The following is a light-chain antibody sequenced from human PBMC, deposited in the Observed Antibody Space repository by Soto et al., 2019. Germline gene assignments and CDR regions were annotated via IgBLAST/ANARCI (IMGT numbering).Light chain of an antibody. J-gene: IGLJ2*01. Sequence: QSVLTQPPSASGTPGQRVAISCSGGNSNIGTNHVNWYQQLPGTAPKLLLYGNNQRPSGVPGRFSGSRSGTSASLAISGLQAEDEADYYCVAWDDSLNGHVVFGGGTKLTVL. CDR1: NSNIGTNH. V-gene: IGLV1-44*01. CDR2: GNN. CDR3: VAWDDSLNGHVV.